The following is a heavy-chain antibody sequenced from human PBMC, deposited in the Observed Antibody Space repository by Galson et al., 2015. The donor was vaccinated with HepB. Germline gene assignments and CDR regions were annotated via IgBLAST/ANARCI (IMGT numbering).Heavy chain of an antibody. J-gene: IGHJ4*02. Sequence: PALVKPTQTLTLTCTFSGFSLSTSGMRVSWIRQPPGKALEWLARIDWDDNKVYSTSLKTRLTISKDTSKYQVVLTMTNVGPVDTATYYCARQTITADGTVFFDYWGQGTLVTVSS. CDR2: IDWDDNK. D-gene: IGHD6-13*01. V-gene: IGHV2-70D*14. CDR1: GFSLSTSGMR. CDR3: ARQTITADGTVFFDY.